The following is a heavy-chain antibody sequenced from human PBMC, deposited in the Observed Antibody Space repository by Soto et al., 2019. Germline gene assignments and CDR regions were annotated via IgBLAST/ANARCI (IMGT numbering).Heavy chain of an antibody. CDR3: AFLAPPGMDV. CDR1: GGSFSGYY. CDR2: INHSGST. V-gene: IGHV4-34*01. Sequence: QVQLQQWGAGLLKPSETLSLTCAVYGGSFSGYYWSWIRQPPGKGLEWIGEINHSGSTNYNPSLKSRVTISVDTSKNQFSLKLSSVTAADTAVYYCAFLAPPGMDVWGQGTTVTVSS. J-gene: IGHJ6*02.